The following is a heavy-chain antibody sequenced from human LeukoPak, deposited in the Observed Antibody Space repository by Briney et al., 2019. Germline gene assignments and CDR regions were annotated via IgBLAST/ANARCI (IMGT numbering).Heavy chain of an antibody. CDR2: IIPIFGTA. CDR3: ARDHYDILTGRNRYYFDY. Sequence: ASVKVSCKASGGTFSSYAISWVRQAPGQGLEWMGGIIPIFGTANYAQKFQGRVTITADKSTSTAYMELSSLRSEDTAVYYCARDHYDILTGRNRYYFDYWGQGTLVTVSS. D-gene: IGHD3-9*01. V-gene: IGHV1-69*06. CDR1: GGTFSSYA. J-gene: IGHJ4*02.